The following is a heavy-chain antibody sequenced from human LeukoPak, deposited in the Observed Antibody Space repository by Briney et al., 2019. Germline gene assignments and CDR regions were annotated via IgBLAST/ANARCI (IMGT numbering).Heavy chain of an antibody. V-gene: IGHV3-7*01. CDR2: IKQDGSEK. CDR3: AKDPVAPYYYYMDV. J-gene: IGHJ6*03. Sequence: GGSLRLSCAASGFTFSSYAMSWVRQAPGKGLEWVANIKQDGSEKYYVDSVKGRFTISRDNAKNSLYLQMNSLRAEDTAVYYCAKDPVAPYYYYMDVWGKGTTVTVSS. CDR1: GFTFSSYA. D-gene: IGHD5-12*01.